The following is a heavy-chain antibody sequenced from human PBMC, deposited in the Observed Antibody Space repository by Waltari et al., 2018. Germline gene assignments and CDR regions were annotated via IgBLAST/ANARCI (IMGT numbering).Heavy chain of an antibody. CDR1: GFTLGTFN. Sequence: VQLIESGGNLIEPGGSLRLSCLASGFTLGTFNMNWVRQAPGKGLEWVAVVSQFGANTFYADSVKGRFTISRDDSKNTVSLQIHSLRAEDTAVYFCAKDPAYSEYYYYGMDLWGQGTTVTVSS. CDR3: AKDPAYSEYYYYGMDL. D-gene: IGHD2-15*01. V-gene: IGHV3-30*18. CDR2: VSQFGANT. J-gene: IGHJ6*02.